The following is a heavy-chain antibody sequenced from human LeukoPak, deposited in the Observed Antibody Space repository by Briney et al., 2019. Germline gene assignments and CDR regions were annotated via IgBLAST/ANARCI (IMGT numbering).Heavy chain of an antibody. V-gene: IGHV3-15*01. J-gene: IGHJ4*02. Sequence: PGGSLRLSCAASGFTFSNGWVSWVRQAPGKGREWVGRIKSKTDGGTTDYAAPVKGRFTISRDDSKNTLYLEMNSLKTEDTAVYYCTTRGSDSGCPFFWGQGTLVTVSS. CDR1: GFTFSNGW. CDR2: IKSKTDGGTT. CDR3: TTRGSDSGCPFF. D-gene: IGHD3-10*01.